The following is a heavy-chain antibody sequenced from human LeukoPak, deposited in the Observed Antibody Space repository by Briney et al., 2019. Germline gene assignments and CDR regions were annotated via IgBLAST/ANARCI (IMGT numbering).Heavy chain of an antibody. D-gene: IGHD3-22*01. CDR2: VSGSGGST. CDR1: GFTLSNFA. J-gene: IGHJ5*02. Sequence: GGSLRLSCAASGFTLSNFAMSWVRQAPGKGLEWVSAVSGSGGSTYSADSVKGRFTISRDDSKNALYLQMNSLRAEDTAVYYCARGTQLKYYYDSSGYSHFDPWGQGTLVTVSS. V-gene: IGHV3-23*01. CDR3: ARGTQLKYYYDSSGYSHFDP.